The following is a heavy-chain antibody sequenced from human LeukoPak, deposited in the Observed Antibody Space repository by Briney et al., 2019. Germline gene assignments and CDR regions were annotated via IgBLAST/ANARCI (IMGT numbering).Heavy chain of an antibody. V-gene: IGHV1-46*01. J-gene: IGHJ2*01. D-gene: IGHD2-21*02. CDR2: INPSGGST. CDR3: ARDRGSKRVAYCGGDCYIGYFDL. CDR1: GGTFSSYY. Sequence: ASVKVSCKASGGTFSSYYMHWVRQAPGQGLEWMGIINPSGGSTSYAQKFQGRVTMTRDTSTSTVYMELSSLRSEDTAVYYCARDRGSKRVAYCGGDCYIGYFDLWGRGTLVTVSS.